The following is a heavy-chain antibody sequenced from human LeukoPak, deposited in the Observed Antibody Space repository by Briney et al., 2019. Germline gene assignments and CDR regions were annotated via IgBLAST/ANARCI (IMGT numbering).Heavy chain of an antibody. Sequence: GGSLRLSCAASGFTFSSYAMSWVRQAPGRGLEWVSAISGSGGSTYYTDSVKGRFIISRDNSKNTLYLQMNSLRAEDTAVYYCAKTGPRSGSLYYFDYWGQGTLVTVSS. CDR3: AKTGPRSGSLYYFDY. CDR1: GFTFSSYA. J-gene: IGHJ4*02. D-gene: IGHD1-26*01. V-gene: IGHV3-23*01. CDR2: ISGSGGST.